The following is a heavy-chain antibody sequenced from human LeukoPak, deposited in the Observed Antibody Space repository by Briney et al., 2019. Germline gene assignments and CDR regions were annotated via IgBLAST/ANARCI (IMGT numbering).Heavy chain of an antibody. V-gene: IGHV4-30-4*01. Sequence: PSETLSLTCTVSAGSISSGDYYWNWIRQPPGKSLEWIGYIYYSGSTYYNPSLKSRVTISRDTSKNQFSLKLSSVTAADTAVYYCARDDNGAYYFDYWGQGTLVTVSS. CDR1: AGSISSGDYY. D-gene: IGHD2-8*01. J-gene: IGHJ4*02. CDR2: IYYSGST. CDR3: ARDDNGAYYFDY.